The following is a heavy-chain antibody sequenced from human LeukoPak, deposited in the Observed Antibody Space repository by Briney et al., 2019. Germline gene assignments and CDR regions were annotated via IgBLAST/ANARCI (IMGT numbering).Heavy chain of an antibody. J-gene: IGHJ1*01. CDR1: GYTFTSYD. V-gene: IGHV1-69*04. CDR3: ARSLTPYPEVYFQH. CDR2: IIPILGIA. Sequence: SVKVSCKASGYTFTSYDINWVRQAPGQGLEWMGRIIPILGIANYAQKFQGRVTITADKSTSTAYMELSSLRSEDTAVYYCARSLTPYPEVYFQHWGQGTLVTVSS. D-gene: IGHD2-2*02.